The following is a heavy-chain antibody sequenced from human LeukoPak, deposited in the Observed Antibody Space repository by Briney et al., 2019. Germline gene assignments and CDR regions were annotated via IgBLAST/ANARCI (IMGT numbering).Heavy chain of an antibody. V-gene: IGHV3-30*03. CDR1: GFTFSSNG. CDR3: ASSEFYYGFDV. CDR2: ISYDASNK. J-gene: IGHJ6*02. Sequence: GGSLRLSCAVSGFTFSSNGMHWVRQAPGKGLEWVAVISYDASNKYYADSVKGRFTISRDNSKNTLFLQMNSLRVEDTAVYYCASSEFYYGFDVRGQGTTVTVSS.